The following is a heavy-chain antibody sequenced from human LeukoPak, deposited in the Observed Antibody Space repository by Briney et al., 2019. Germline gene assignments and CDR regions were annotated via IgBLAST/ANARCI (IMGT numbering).Heavy chain of an antibody. D-gene: IGHD3-10*01. V-gene: IGHV4-34*01. CDR3: ARSRPRITMVRGATYFDY. CDR2: INHSGST. J-gene: IGHJ4*02. CDR1: GGSFSGYY. Sequence: SETLSLTCAVYGGSFSGYYWSWIRQPPGEGLEWIGEINHSGSTNYNPSLKGRVTISVGTSKNQFSLKLSSVTAADTAVYYCARSRPRITMVRGATYFDYWGQGTLVTVSS.